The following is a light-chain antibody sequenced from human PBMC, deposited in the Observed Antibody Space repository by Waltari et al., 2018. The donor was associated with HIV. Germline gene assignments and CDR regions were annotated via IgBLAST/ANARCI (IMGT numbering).Light chain of an antibody. CDR2: EVY. Sequence: SALTQPASVSGSIAQSITIPCTGTSSHGGHYTLRSWYQHHPGKAPKLIIDEVYKRPSGVSNRFSGSKSGNTASLTVSGLQAEDEADYYCCSYAGSSIPFGGGTKLTVL. CDR1: SSHGGHYTL. CDR3: CSYAGSSIP. J-gene: IGLJ2*01. V-gene: IGLV2-23*02.